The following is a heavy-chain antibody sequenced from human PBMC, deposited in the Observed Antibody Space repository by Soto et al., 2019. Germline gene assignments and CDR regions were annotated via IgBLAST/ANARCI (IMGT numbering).Heavy chain of an antibody. D-gene: IGHD2-2*01. CDR1: GGSISSGGYY. J-gene: IGHJ4*02. CDR3: ARETTYCSSTSCSNYYFDY. CDR2: IYYSGST. Sequence: QVQLQESGPGLVKPSQTQSVTCTVSGGSISSGGYYWSWIRQHPGKGLEWIGYIYYSGSTYYNPSLKSRVTISVDTSKNQFSLKLSSVTAADTAVYYCARETTYCSSTSCSNYYFDYWGQGTLVTVSS. V-gene: IGHV4-31*03.